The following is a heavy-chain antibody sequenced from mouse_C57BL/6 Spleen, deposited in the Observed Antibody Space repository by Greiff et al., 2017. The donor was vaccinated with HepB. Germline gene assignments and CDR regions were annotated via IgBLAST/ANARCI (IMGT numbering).Heavy chain of an antibody. CDR3: ARDYYGSRGDFDD. CDR2: IHPNSGST. J-gene: IGHJ2*01. Sequence: QVQLQQPVAELVKPGASVKLSCKASGYTFTSYWMHWVMQRPGQGLEWIGMIHPNSGSTNYNEKFKSKATLTVDKSSSTAYMQLSSLTSEDSAVYYCARDYYGSRGDFDDWGKGTTLTVAS. D-gene: IGHD1-1*01. CDR1: GYTFTSYW. V-gene: IGHV1-64*01.